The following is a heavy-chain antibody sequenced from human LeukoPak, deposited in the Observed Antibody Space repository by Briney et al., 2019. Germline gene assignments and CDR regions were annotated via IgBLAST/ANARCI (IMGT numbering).Heavy chain of an antibody. CDR3: AREEGEWFGELFLPFKY. Sequence: ASVKVSCKASGYTFSDYYMHWVRQAPGQGLEWMGWINPNSGGTKYAQKFQGRVTMTRDTSISTAYMELSRLRSDDTAVYYCAREEGEWFGELFLPFKYWGQGTLVTVSS. J-gene: IGHJ4*02. CDR2: INPNSGGT. CDR1: GYTFSDYY. D-gene: IGHD3-10*01. V-gene: IGHV1-2*02.